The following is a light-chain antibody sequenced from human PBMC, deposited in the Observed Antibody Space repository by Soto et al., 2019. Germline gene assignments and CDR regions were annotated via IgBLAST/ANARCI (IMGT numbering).Light chain of an antibody. Sequence: QSVLTQPASVSGSPGQSNTISCIGTSSDVGGYNYVSWYQQRPGKAPKLMIYDVSNRPSGVSIRFSASKSGNTASLTISGLQAEDEADYYCSSYTSSSTVVFGGGTKLTVL. CDR2: DVS. V-gene: IGLV2-14*01. CDR1: SSDVGGYNY. CDR3: SSYTSSSTVV. J-gene: IGLJ2*01.